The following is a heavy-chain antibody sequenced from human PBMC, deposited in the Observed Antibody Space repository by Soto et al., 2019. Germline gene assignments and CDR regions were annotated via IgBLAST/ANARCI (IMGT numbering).Heavy chain of an antibody. CDR1: GGSFSGYY. V-gene: IGHV4-34*01. D-gene: IGHD2-8*02. Sequence: SETLSLTCAVYGGSFSGYYWTWIRQPPGTGLEWIGEINHSGSTNYNPSLKSRVTISVDTSKNQFSLKLASVTAADTAVYYCARDKITGLFDYWGQGTLVTVSS. CDR3: ARDKITGLFDY. J-gene: IGHJ4*02. CDR2: INHSGST.